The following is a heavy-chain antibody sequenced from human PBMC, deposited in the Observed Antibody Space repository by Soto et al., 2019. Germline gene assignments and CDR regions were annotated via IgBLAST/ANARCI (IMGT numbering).Heavy chain of an antibody. V-gene: IGHV1-24*01. J-gene: IGHJ4*02. CDR3: ATVSSGSYPQPYYFDY. CDR1: GYTLTELS. Sequence: QVQLVQSGAEVKKPGASVKVSCKVSGYTLTELSMHWVRQAPGKGLEWMGGFDPEDGETIYAQKFQGRVTMTEDTSTDTAYMELSSLRSEDTAVYYCATVSSGSYPQPYYFDYWGQGTLVTVSS. CDR2: FDPEDGET. D-gene: IGHD1-26*01.